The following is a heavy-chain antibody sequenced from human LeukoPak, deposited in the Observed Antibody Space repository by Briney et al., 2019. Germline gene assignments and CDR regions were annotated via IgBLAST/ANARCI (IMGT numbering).Heavy chain of an antibody. Sequence: GSLRLSCAAPGINFSSLWVSWVRPGPGEGLGWVANIKKDGSETYYVDSVKGRFTISRDNAKNSLYLQMNSLRAEDMAIYYCARGRYSSTTYYFDSWGQGTLVTVPS. D-gene: IGHD6-13*01. J-gene: IGHJ4*02. CDR1: GINFSSLW. V-gene: IGHV3-7*03. CDR2: IKKDGSET. CDR3: ARGRYSSTTYYFDS.